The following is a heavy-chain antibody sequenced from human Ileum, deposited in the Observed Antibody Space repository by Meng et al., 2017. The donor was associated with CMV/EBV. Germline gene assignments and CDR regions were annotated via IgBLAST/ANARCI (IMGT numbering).Heavy chain of an antibody. D-gene: IGHD6-19*01. J-gene: IGHJ4*02. CDR2: ILYTGTT. CDR3: ARHYVGWSYYVDH. CDR1: GGSINTYY. V-gene: IGHV4-59*01. Sequence: SETLSLTCTVSGGSINTYYWSWFRQPPGKELEWIGHILYTGTTTYNPSLQSRVTISVDTSKNQYSLNLNSVTAADTAVYYSARHYVGWSYYVDHWGPGTLVTVSS.